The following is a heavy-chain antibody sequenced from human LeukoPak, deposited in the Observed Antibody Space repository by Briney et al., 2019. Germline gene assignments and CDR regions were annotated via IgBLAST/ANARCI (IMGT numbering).Heavy chain of an antibody. CDR2: IGKGGDT. CDR3: ARGGYSGFDV. D-gene: IGHD5-12*01. CDR1: GLTFSTYD. V-gene: IGHV3-13*04. J-gene: IGHJ3*01. Sequence: PGGSLRLSCAASGLTFSTYDMQWVRQATGEGLEWVSGIGKGGDTYYVGSVKGRFTISRENAKNSLYLQMNSLRGGDTAVYCCARGGYSGFDVWGQGTVVTVSS.